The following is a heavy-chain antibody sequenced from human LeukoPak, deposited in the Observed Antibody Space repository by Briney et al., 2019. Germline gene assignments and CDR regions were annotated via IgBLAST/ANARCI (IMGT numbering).Heavy chain of an antibody. J-gene: IGHJ5*02. CDR2: IYYSGST. D-gene: IGHD4-17*01. Sequence: SETLSLTCTVSGGSISSYYWSWIRQPPGKGLEWIGYIYYSGSTNYNPSLKSRVTISVDTSKNQFSLKLSSVTAADTAVYYCARDYGDYFYGWFDPWGQGTLVTVSS. CDR1: GGSISSYY. CDR3: ARDYGDYFYGWFDP. V-gene: IGHV4-59*01.